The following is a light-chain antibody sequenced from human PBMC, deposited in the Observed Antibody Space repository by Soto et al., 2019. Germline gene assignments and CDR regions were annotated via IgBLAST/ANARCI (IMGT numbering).Light chain of an antibody. CDR2: GAY. Sequence: IVVTQSPATLSVSPGETVTLSCRVSQSVSSSLAWYQQKPGQAPSLLISGAYTRATGIPARFSGSGSGTECTLTISGLQSEDFAVYYFQQYYNWPQLTFGGGTRVEIE. CDR1: QSVSSS. CDR3: QQYYNWPQLT. V-gene: IGKV3-15*01. J-gene: IGKJ4*01.